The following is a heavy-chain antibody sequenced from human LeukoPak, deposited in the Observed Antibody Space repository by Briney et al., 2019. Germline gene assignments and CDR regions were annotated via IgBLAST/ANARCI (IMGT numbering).Heavy chain of an antibody. CDR3: ARDFLDVAAAGSFDP. CDR1: GGSISSSSYY. D-gene: IGHD6-13*01. V-gene: IGHV4-39*07. Sequence: SETLSLTCTVSGGSISSSSYYWGWIRQPPGKGLEWIGSIYYSGSTYYNPSIKSRVTISVDTSKNQFSLKLSSVTAADTAVYYCARDFLDVAAAGSFDPWGQGTLVTVSS. J-gene: IGHJ5*02. CDR2: IYYSGST.